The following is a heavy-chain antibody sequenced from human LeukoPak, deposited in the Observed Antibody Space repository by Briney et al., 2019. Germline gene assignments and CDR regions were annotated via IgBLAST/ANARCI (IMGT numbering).Heavy chain of an antibody. D-gene: IGHD6-19*01. V-gene: IGHV4-59*01. CDR3: ARDLRSSGWYWFDP. CDR1: GGFINNYY. J-gene: IGHJ5*02. Sequence: SETLPLTCTVSGGFINNYYWSWIRQPPGKGLEWIGCIFYNGGTNYNPSLNSRVTISVDTSKKQLSLKLNSVTAADTAVYYCARDLRSSGWYWFDPWGQGTLVTVSS. CDR2: IFYNGGT.